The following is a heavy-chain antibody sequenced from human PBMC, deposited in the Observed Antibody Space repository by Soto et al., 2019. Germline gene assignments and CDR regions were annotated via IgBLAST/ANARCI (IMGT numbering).Heavy chain of an antibody. CDR3: ARGPYGDTELGLMDV. J-gene: IGHJ6*02. D-gene: IGHD3-10*01. V-gene: IGHV4-34*01. CDR1: GGSFSGYY. CDR2: INHSGST. Sequence: PSETLSLTCAVYGGSFSGYYWSWIRQPPGKGLEWIGEINHSGSTNYNPSLKSRVTISVDTSKNQFSLKLSSVTAADTAVYYCARGPYGDTELGLMDVWGQGTTVTVSS.